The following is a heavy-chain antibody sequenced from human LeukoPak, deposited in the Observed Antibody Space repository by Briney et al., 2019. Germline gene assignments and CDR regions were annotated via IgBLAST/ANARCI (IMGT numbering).Heavy chain of an antibody. J-gene: IGHJ6*03. CDR2: IYYSGST. CDR3: ARDVIYYYYMDV. CDR1: GGSISSGGYY. Sequence: SETLSLTCTVSGGSISSGGYYWSWIRQHPGKGLEWIGYIYYSGSTYYNPSLESRVTISVDTPKNQFSLKLSSVTAADTAVYYCARDVIYYYYMDVWGKGTTVTVSS. V-gene: IGHV4-31*03.